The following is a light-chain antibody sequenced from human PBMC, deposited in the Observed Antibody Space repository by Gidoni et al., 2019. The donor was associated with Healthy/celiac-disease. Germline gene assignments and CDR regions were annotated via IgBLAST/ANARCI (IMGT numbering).Light chain of an antibody. V-gene: IGKV3-11*01. CDR3: QQRSNWLSLT. Sequence: DIVLTQSPATLSLSPGARATLTCRARQSVSSYLAWYQQKPGQAPTLLLYDASNRSTGIPARFSGSGSGTDFTLTISSIEPEDFEVYYCQQRSNWLSLTFGGGTKVEIK. CDR2: DAS. J-gene: IGKJ4*01. CDR1: QSVSSY.